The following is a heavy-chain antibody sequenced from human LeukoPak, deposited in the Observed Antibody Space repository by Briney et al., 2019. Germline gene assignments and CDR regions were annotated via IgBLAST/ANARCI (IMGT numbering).Heavy chain of an antibody. CDR1: GFSFSRYS. V-gene: IGHV3-48*01. CDR3: ARDGGSYYDLGY. Sequence: GGSLRLSCTASGFSFSRYSMNWVRQAPGKGLEWISYISSDGTTIYYADSVKGRFTISRDNARNSLYLQMNSLRAEDTAVYYCARDGGSYYDLGYWGQGTLVTVSS. D-gene: IGHD1-26*01. J-gene: IGHJ4*02. CDR2: ISSDGTTI.